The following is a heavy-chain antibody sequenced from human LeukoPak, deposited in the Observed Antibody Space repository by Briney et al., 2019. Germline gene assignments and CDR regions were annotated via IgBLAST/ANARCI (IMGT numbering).Heavy chain of an antibody. D-gene: IGHD3-16*01. CDR2: IKQDGSET. V-gene: IGHV3-7*01. CDR3: EKGGRGNGEVY. Sequence: GGSLRLSCGVSGFTFSSYWMNGVRQAPGKGLEGVANIKQDGSETNYVDSVKGRFTISRDTAKSSLFMQMDDLRAEDTAVYYCEKGGRGNGEVYWGQGTLVTVSS. J-gene: IGHJ4*02. CDR1: GFTFSSYW.